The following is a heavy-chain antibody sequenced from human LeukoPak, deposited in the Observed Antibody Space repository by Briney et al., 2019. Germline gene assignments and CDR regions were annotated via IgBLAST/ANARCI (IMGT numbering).Heavy chain of an antibody. CDR1: GYTFTSYG. CDR2: ISAYNGNT. V-gene: IGHV1-18*01. CDR3: ARDLTMGSWFDP. Sequence: ASVKVSCKASGYTFTSYGISWVRQAPGQGLEWMGWISAYNGNTNYAQKLQGRVTMTTDTSTSTAYMELRSLRSDDTAVCYCARDLTMGSWFDPWGQGTLVTVSS. D-gene: IGHD2-15*01. J-gene: IGHJ5*02.